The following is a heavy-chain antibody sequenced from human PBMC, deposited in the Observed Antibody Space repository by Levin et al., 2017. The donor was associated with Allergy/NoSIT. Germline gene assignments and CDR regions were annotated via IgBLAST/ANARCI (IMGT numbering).Heavy chain of an antibody. CDR3: ARGAELPSPGDY. CDR2: ISQDGSVT. J-gene: IGHJ4*02. D-gene: IGHD4-23*01. CDR1: GFTFNSHW. V-gene: IGHV3-7*04. Sequence: GESLKISCAASGFTFNSHWMHWVRQAPGKGLEWVAGISQDGSVTHYVDSVKGRFTSSRDNAKQSLFLQMSSLRVEDTAVYYCARGAELPSPGDYWGQGTLVAVSS.